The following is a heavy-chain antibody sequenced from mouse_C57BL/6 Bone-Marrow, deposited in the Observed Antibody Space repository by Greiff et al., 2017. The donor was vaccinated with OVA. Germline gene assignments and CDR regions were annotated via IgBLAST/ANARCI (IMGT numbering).Heavy chain of an antibody. J-gene: IGHJ4*01. CDR1: GFTFSSYA. CDR2: ISSGGDYI. V-gene: IGHV5-9-1*02. Sequence: EVQGVESGEGLVKPGGSLKLSCAASGFTFSSYAMAWVRQTPEKRLEWVAYISSGGDYIYYADTVKGRFTISRDNARNTLYLQMSSLKSEDTAMYYCTRDITTVVDDYAMDYWGQGTSVTVSS. CDR3: TRDITTVVDDYAMDY. D-gene: IGHD1-1*01.